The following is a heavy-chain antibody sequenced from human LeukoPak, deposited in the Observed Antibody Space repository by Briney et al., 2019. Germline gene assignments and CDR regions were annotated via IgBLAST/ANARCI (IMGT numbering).Heavy chain of an antibody. CDR3: AKGSSNTGYEY. CDR1: GFTFSSYS. Sequence: GGSLRLSCAASGFTFSSYSMTWVRQAPGKGLEWVSSITPSGGGTYYADSVEGRFTISRDNSKSTLYLQVNSLRADDTALYYCAKGSSNTGYEYWGRGTLVTVSS. D-gene: IGHD5-12*01. CDR2: ITPSGGGT. V-gene: IGHV3-23*01. J-gene: IGHJ4*02.